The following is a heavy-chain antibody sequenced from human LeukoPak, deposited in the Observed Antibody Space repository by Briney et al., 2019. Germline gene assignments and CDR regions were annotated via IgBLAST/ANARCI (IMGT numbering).Heavy chain of an antibody. D-gene: IGHD2-15*01. CDR2: INPNSGGT. V-gene: IGHV1-2*02. CDR3: ARGQPYCSGGSCYYD. Sequence: ASVKVSCKASGYTFTGYYMHWVRQAPGQGREWMGWINPNSGGTNYAQKFQGRVTMTRDTSISTAYMELSRLRSDDTAVYYCARGQPYCSGGSCYYDWGQGTLVTVSS. J-gene: IGHJ4*02. CDR1: GYTFTGYY.